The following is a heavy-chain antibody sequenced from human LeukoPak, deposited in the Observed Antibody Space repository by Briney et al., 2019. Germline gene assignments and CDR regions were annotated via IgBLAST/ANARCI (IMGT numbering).Heavy chain of an antibody. CDR3: ARHICSGGSCFFDY. CDR1: GGSISSYY. D-gene: IGHD2-15*01. CDR2: IYNSGST. J-gene: IGHJ4*02. V-gene: IGHV4-59*08. Sequence: PSETLSLTCTVSGGSISSYYWSWIRQPPGKGLEWIGYIYNSGSTYYNPSLRSRISISVGTSKNQFSLKLSSVTAADTAVYYCARHICSGGSCFFDYWGQGTLVTVSS.